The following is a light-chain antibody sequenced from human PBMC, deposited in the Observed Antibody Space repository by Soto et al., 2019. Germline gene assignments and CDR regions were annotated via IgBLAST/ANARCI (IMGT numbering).Light chain of an antibody. CDR3: SSYPSSSTLV. CDR2: EVI. V-gene: IGLV2-14*01. J-gene: IGLJ2*01. Sequence: QSALTQPASVSGSPGQSITISCTATSSDVGAYNYVSWYQQYPGKAPKLMIYEVINRPSGVSNRFSGSKSGNTASLIISGLQAEDEADYYCSSYPSSSTLVFGGGTELTVL. CDR1: SSDVGAYNY.